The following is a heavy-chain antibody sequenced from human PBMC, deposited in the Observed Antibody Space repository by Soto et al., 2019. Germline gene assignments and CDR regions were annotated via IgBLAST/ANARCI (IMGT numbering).Heavy chain of an antibody. D-gene: IGHD6-6*01. CDR1: GGSISSSSYY. Sequence: SETLSLTCTVSGGSISSSSYYWSWIRQPPGKGLEWIGEINHSGSTNYNPSLKSRVTISVDTSKNQFSLKLSSVTAADTAVYYCARGPYSSSSRVRGPNFDYWGQGTLVTVSS. J-gene: IGHJ4*02. CDR2: INHSGST. V-gene: IGHV4-39*07. CDR3: ARGPYSSSSRVRGPNFDY.